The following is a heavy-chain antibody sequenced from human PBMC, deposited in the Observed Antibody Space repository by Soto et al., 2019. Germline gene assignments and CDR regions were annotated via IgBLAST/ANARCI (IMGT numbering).Heavy chain of an antibody. CDR2: ISPYTGDK. J-gene: IGHJ4*02. D-gene: IGHD2-15*01. V-gene: IGHV1-18*04. Sequence: ASVKVSCRASGYTFTSYGLNWVRQAPGQGLEWMGWISPYTGDKHYIQSLQGRVTMTTDKSTSTAYRELRSLRSADTAMYYCAGSCSGGSCHSAFWGQGTLVTVSS. CDR3: AGSCSGGSCHSAF. CDR1: GYTFTSYG.